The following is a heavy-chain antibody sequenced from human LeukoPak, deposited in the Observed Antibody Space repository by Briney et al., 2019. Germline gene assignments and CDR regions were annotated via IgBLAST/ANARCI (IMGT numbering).Heavy chain of an antibody. CDR2: IYTSGST. CDR1: GGSISSDNYF. CDR3: AREAGVLLWFGELDY. Sequence: SETLSLTCTVSGGSISSDNYFWSWIRQPAGKGLEWIGRIYTSGSTNYNPSLKSRVTMSVDTSKNQFSLKLSSVTAADTAVYYCAREAGVLLWFGELDYWGQGTLVTVSS. V-gene: IGHV4-61*02. J-gene: IGHJ4*02. D-gene: IGHD3-10*01.